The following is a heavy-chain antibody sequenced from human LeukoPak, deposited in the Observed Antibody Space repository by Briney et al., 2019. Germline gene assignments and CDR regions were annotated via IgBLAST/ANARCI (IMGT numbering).Heavy chain of an antibody. CDR2: IYYSGST. Sequence: SETLSLTCTVSGGSISSYYWSWIRQPPGKGLEWIGYIYYSGSTNYNPSLKSRVTISVDTSKNQFSLKLSSVTAADTAVYYCARESLTWLQSRTSWFDPWGQGTLVTVSS. CDR3: ARESLTWLQSRTSWFDP. J-gene: IGHJ5*02. D-gene: IGHD5-24*01. V-gene: IGHV4-59*01. CDR1: GGSISSYY.